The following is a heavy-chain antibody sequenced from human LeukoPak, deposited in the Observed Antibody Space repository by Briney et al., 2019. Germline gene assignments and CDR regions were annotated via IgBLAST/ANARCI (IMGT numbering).Heavy chain of an antibody. CDR1: VGSVRSYY. CDR3: VRDWEGFNFDI. V-gene: IGHV4-59*02. CDR2: VHNSGST. J-gene: IGHJ3*02. D-gene: IGHD1-26*01. Sequence: SETLSLTRIVSVGSVRSYYWSWVRQPPGEGLEWIAYVHNSGSTNYNPSLKSRVIIAVDRSKNQFSQKMNSVTAADTAVYYCVRDWEGFNFDIWGQGTMVTVSS.